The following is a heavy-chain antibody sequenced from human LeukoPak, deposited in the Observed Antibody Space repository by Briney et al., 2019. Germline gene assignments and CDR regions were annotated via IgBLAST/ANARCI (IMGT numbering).Heavy chain of an antibody. CDR3: ARNLIPEQLVLNF. D-gene: IGHD6-13*01. J-gene: IGHJ4*02. CDR2: INTYNGNP. V-gene: IGHV7-4-1*02. CDR1: GYPFTNYA. Sequence: ASVKVSCKASGYPFTNYAINWVRQAPGQGLEFMGWINTYNGNPTYAQAFTGRFVFSVDTSVSTAYLQISSLKTEDTAVYYCARNLIPEQLVLNFWGQGTLVTVSS.